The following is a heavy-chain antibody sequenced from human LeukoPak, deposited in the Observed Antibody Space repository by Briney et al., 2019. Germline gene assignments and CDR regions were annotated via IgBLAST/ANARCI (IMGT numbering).Heavy chain of an antibody. V-gene: IGHV4-39*01. CDR3: ARYRTDQYYIYYMDV. Sequence: SETLSLTCTVSGDSITTTDHYWGWIRQSPDKGLEWIGNIYYSGITDNNPSLKSRVTMSVDTSKNQFSLKLRSVTPADSAVYYCARYRTDQYYIYYMDVWGKGTTVIVSS. J-gene: IGHJ6*03. CDR2: IYYSGIT. CDR1: GDSITTTDHY. D-gene: IGHD1-1*01.